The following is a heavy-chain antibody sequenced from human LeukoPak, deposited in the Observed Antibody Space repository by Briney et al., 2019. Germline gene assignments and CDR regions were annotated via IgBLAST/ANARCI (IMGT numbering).Heavy chain of an antibody. CDR3: ARDYIGIWYYFDY. CDR1: GYTFTGYY. Sequence: ASVKVSCKASGYTFTGYYMHWVRQAPGQGLEWMGWINPNSGGTNYAQKLQGRVTMTRDTSISTAYMELSRLRSDDTAVYYCARDYIGIWYYFDYWGQGTLVTVSS. D-gene: IGHD2-8*02. J-gene: IGHJ4*02. CDR2: INPNSGGT. V-gene: IGHV1-2*02.